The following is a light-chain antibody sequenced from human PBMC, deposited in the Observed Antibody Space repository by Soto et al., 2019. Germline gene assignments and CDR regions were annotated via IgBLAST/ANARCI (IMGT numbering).Light chain of an antibody. CDR2: LDRHGRH. V-gene: IGLV4-69*01. CDR1: SGHSSYA. J-gene: IGLJ2*01. CDR3: QTWGTGIQV. Sequence: QHVLTQSPSASASLGASVKLTCTLSSGHSSYAIAWHQQQPEKGPRYLMKLDRHGRHTKGDGIPDRFSGSSSGAERYLTISSLLSEDEADYYCQTWGTGIQVFGGGTKLTVL.